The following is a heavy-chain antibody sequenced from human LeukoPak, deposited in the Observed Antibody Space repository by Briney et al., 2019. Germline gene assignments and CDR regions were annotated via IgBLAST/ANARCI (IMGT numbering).Heavy chain of an antibody. J-gene: IGHJ4*03. CDR1: GGSISSYD. CDR3: ARDSDFLL. D-gene: IGHD1-26*01. V-gene: IGHV4-59*01. CDR2: IYYSGST. Sequence: AETLSLTCTVSGGSISSYDWSWIRQPPGKGLEWVGYIYYSGSTNYNPSLTSGGTISVDTSKSQFSLKLSSVTAADTAVYYCARDSDFLLWGQGTPVTVSS.